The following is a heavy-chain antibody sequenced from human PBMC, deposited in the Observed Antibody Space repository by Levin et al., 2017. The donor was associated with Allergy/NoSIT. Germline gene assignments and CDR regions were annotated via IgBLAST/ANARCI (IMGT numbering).Heavy chain of an antibody. J-gene: IGHJ3*01. Sequence: SLKISCAGSGFPFGDYALHWVRQAPGKGLEWVAGISWNSDNLGYADFVKGRFTISRDNAKNSLYLQMNSLRPEDTAFYFCAKGRITIFGSGLPPVAFDVWGRGATVTVSS. CDR1: GFPFGDYA. D-gene: IGHD3-3*01. CDR2: ISWNSDNL. V-gene: IGHV3-9*01. CDR3: AKGRITIFGSGLPPVAFDV.